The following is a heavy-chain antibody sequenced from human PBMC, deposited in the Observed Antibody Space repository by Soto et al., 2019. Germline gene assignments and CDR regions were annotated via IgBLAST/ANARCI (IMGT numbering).Heavy chain of an antibody. D-gene: IGHD6-19*01. Sequence: PSETLSLTCSVSGASVSSGSFYWSWIRQPPGKGLEWIGFIYNNETFNYNPSLKSRVTLSVDTSKHQFSLELSSVTAADTAVYYCARVPLRYSSSHNFDSWGQGALVTVSS. CDR1: GASVSSGSFY. J-gene: IGHJ4*02. V-gene: IGHV4-61*01. CDR2: IYNNETF. CDR3: ARVPLRYSSSHNFDS.